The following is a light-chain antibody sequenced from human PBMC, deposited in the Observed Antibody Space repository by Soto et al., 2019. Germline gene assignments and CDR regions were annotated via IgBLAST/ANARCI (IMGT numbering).Light chain of an antibody. J-gene: IGKJ1*01. CDR3: QHYNNLHRT. CDR2: GAS. Sequence: EIVMTQSPATLSVSPGERVTLSCRASQSVSSNLAWYQQKPGQAPRLLISGASTRATGIPARLSGSGSGTEFTLTISRLQSEDFAVYYCQHYNNLHRTFGQGTKVEIK. CDR1: QSVSSN. V-gene: IGKV3-15*01.